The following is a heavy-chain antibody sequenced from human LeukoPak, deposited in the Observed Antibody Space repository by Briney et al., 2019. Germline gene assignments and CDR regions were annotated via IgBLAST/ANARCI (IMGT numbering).Heavy chain of an antibody. J-gene: IGHJ4*02. V-gene: IGHV3-20*04. CDR3: AREGEGLAGRYFDY. CDR2: INWNGGST. CDR1: GFTFDDYG. D-gene: IGHD3-3*01. Sequence: GRSLRLSCAASGFTFDDYGMSWVRQAPGKGLEWVSGINWNGGSTGYADSVKGRFTISGDNAKNSLYLQMNSLRAEDTALYYCAREGEGLAGRYFDYWGQGTLVTVSS.